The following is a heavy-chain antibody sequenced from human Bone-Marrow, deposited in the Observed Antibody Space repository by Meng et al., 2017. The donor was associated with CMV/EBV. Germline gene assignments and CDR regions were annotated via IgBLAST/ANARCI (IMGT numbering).Heavy chain of an antibody. CDR1: FVLSTGGVG. D-gene: IGHD1/OR15-1a*01. CDR3: AHRLGENNWNTGHFDY. J-gene: IGHJ4*02. CDR2: IYWADDK. V-gene: IGHV2-5*02. Sequence: FVLSTGGVGVGWIRQPPGKALEWLALIYWADDKRCSPCLRSRLTITKDTSKNQVVLTMTNMDPVDTGTYYCAHRLGENNWNTGHFDYWGQGTLVTVSS.